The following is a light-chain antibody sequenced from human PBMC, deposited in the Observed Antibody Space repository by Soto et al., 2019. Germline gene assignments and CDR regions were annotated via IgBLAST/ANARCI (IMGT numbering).Light chain of an antibody. Sequence: EIVLAQSPATLSLSPGERATLSGRARQSVRSFLAWYQQKPGQAPRLLIYDASNRATGIPARFSGSGSGTDFTLTISNLETEDFAVYYCQQRSNWPPTFGGGTKVDIK. V-gene: IGKV3-11*01. CDR1: QSVRSF. J-gene: IGKJ4*01. CDR3: QQRSNWPPT. CDR2: DAS.